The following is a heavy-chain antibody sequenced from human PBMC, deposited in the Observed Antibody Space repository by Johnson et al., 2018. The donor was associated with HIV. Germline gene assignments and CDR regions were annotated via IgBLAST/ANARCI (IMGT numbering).Heavy chain of an antibody. V-gene: IGHV3-48*04. D-gene: IGHD1-26*01. CDR2: ISSSGSTI. Sequence: VQLVESGGGLVQPGGSLRLSCAASGFTFSASWMNWVRQAPGKGLEWVSYISSSGSTIYYADSVKGRFTISRDNAKNSLYLQMNSLRAEDTAVYYCARDREVGARSGAFDIWGQGTMVTVSS. CDR3: ARDREVGARSGAFDI. J-gene: IGHJ3*02. CDR1: GFTFSASW.